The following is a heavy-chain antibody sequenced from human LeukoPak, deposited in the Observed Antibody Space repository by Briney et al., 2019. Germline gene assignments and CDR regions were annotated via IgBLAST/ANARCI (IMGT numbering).Heavy chain of an antibody. Sequence: PGGSLRLSCAASGFTFSSSWMTWVRQAPGNGLEWVASLKQDGSEKYYVDSVKGRFTIYRDNAKNSLSLQMNSLRADDTAVYYCARIGYWGQGTLVTVSS. CDR3: ARIGY. V-gene: IGHV3-7*01. J-gene: IGHJ4*02. CDR2: LKQDGSEK. CDR1: GFTFSSSW.